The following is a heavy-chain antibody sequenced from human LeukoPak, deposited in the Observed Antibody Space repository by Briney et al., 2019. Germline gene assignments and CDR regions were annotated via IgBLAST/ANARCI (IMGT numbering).Heavy chain of an antibody. Sequence: ASVKVSCKASGGTFSSYAISWVRQAPGQGLEWMGGIIPIFGTANYAQKFQGRVTITADESTSTAYMELSSLRSEDTAVYYCARVEILGYCSSTSCYPHLPFDYWGQGTLVTVSS. CDR2: IIPIFGTA. CDR3: ARVEILGYCSSTSCYPHLPFDY. CDR1: GGTFSSYA. V-gene: IGHV1-69*13. D-gene: IGHD2-2*01. J-gene: IGHJ4*02.